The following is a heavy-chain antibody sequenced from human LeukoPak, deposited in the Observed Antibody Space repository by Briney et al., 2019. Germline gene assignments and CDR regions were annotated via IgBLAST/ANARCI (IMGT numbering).Heavy chain of an antibody. D-gene: IGHD3-10*01. CDR2: IRSKANSYAT. V-gene: IGHV3-73*01. CDR3: TSLHYYGSGSYYNTADY. J-gene: IGHJ4*02. CDR1: GFTFSGSA. Sequence: GSLRLSCAASGFTFSGSAMHWVRQASGKGLEWVGRIRSKANSYATAYAASVKGRFTISRDDSKNTAYLQMNSLKTEDTAVYYCTSLHYYGSGSYYNTADYWGQGTLVTVSS.